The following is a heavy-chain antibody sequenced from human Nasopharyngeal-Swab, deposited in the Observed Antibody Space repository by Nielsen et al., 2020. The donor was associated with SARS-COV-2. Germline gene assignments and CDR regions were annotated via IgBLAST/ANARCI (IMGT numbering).Heavy chain of an antibody. CDR3: ARGSRRAIVGATAY. Sequence: GESLKTSCAASGFTFIAYTMHWVRQPPGQGLEWVAIMSYNGSNRYYADSVKGRFTFSRDNSKNTLYLQMTSLRAEDTAVYYCARGSRRAIVGATAYWGQGTLVTVSS. D-gene: IGHD1-26*01. V-gene: IGHV3-30*14. CDR1: GFTFIAYT. J-gene: IGHJ4*02. CDR2: MSYNGSNR.